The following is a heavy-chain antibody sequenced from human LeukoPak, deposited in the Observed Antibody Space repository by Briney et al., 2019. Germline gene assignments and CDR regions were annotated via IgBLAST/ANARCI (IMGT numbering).Heavy chain of an antibody. J-gene: IGHJ4*02. CDR1: GLTFSSYA. CDR2: ISGSGGST. D-gene: IGHD3-22*01. CDR3: AKSAYYDASGYYREYYFDY. V-gene: IGHV3-23*01. Sequence: PGGSLRLSCAASGLTFSSYAMSWVRQAPGKGLEWVSSISGSGGSTHYADSVKGRFTISRDKTKNTLYLQMNSLRAEDTAVYYCAKSAYYDASGYYREYYFDYWGQGTLVTVSS.